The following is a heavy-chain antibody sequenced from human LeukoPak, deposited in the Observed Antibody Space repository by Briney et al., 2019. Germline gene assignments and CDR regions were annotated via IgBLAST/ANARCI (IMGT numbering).Heavy chain of an antibody. CDR1: GGSISSGDYY. CDR3: ARTKWIQLWLNAFDI. CDR2: IYYSGSS. J-gene: IGHJ3*02. D-gene: IGHD5-18*01. V-gene: IGHV4-30-4*01. Sequence: SETLSLTCTVSGGSISSGDYYWSWIRQPPGKGLEWIGYIYYSGSSYYNPSLKSRVTISVDTSKNQFSLKLSSVTAADTAVYYCARTKWIQLWLNAFDIWGQGTMVTVSS.